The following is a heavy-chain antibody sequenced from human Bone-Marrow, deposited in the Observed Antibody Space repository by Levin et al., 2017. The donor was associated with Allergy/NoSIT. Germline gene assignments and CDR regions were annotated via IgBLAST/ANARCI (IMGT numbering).Heavy chain of an antibody. Sequence: VASVKVSCKASGGTFSSYAISWVRQAPGQGLEWMGGIIPIFGTANYAQKFQGRVTITADKSTSTAYMELSSLRSEDTAVYYCARAYYGSGSYDYYYYGMDVWGQGTTVTVSS. V-gene: IGHV1-69*06. J-gene: IGHJ6*02. CDR3: ARAYYGSGSYDYYYYGMDV. CDR2: IIPIFGTA. CDR1: GGTFSSYA. D-gene: IGHD3-10*01.